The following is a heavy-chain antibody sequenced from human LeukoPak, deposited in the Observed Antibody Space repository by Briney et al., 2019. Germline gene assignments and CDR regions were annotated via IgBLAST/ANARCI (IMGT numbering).Heavy chain of an antibody. V-gene: IGHV3-23*01. CDR2: ISGSVGST. CDR3: AKDSSGSSGWYVGLNSPPYYFDY. Sequence: GGSLRLSCAASGFTFSSYAMSWVRQAPGKGLEWVSAISGSVGSTYYADSVKGRFTISRDNSKNTLYLQMNSLRAEDTAVYYCAKDSSGSSGWYVGLNSPPYYFDYWGQGTLVTVSS. D-gene: IGHD6-19*01. J-gene: IGHJ4*02. CDR1: GFTFSSYA.